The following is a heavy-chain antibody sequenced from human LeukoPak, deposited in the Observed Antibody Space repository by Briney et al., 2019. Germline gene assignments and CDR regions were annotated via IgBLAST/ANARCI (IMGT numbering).Heavy chain of an antibody. V-gene: IGHV1-69*04. CDR3: FIMEIRCTGFHNGMDV. CDR1: GVTFRNHA. D-gene: IGHD1-1*01. CDR2: IIAMLDVE. Sequence: GASVKVSCKASGVTFRNHAISWVRQAPGHGLEWMGRIIAMLDVEDYAQTLQGRVTITADTSTSTAYMELSRLTSEATGVYYCFIMEIRCTGFHNGMDVWGQGTTVTVS. J-gene: IGHJ6*02.